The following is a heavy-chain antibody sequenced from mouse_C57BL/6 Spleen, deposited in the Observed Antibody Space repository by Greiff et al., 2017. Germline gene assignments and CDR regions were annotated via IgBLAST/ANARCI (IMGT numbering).Heavy chain of an antibody. D-gene: IGHD2-10*02. Sequence: EVKLQQSGPELVKPGASVKIPCKASGYTFTDYNMDWVKQSHGKSLEWIGDINPNNGSTIYNQKFKGKATLTVDKSSSTAYMELRSLTSEDTAVYYCARLLGNYFDYWGQGTTLTVSS. CDR3: ARLLGNYFDY. J-gene: IGHJ2*01. CDR1: GYTFTDYN. V-gene: IGHV1-18*01. CDR2: INPNNGST.